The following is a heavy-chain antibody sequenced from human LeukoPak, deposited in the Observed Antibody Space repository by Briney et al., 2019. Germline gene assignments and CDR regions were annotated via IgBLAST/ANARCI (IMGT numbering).Heavy chain of an antibody. CDR3: STLTSRGLSDS. CDR2: IKSKADGETI. Sequence: GGSLRLSCAASGFTFSTYSMNWVRQAPGKGLEWVGRIKSKADGETIDYAAPVKGRFTFSRDDSKNMLYLQMNSLKSEDTAVYYCSTLTSRGLSDSWGQGTLVTVSS. CDR1: GFTFSTYS. V-gene: IGHV3-15*07. D-gene: IGHD1-20*01. J-gene: IGHJ4*02.